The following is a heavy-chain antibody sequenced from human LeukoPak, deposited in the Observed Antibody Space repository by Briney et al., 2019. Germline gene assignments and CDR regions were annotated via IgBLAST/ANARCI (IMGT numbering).Heavy chain of an antibody. V-gene: IGHV3-48*03. CDR1: GFTFSSYE. Sequence: GGSLRLSCAASGFTFSSYEMNWVRQAPGKGLEWVSYISSSGSTIYYADSVKGRFTISRDNAKNSLYLQMNSLRAEDTALYYCARGYSSPYYFDYWGQGTLVTVSS. D-gene: IGHD6-6*01. CDR3: ARGYSSPYYFDY. J-gene: IGHJ4*02. CDR2: ISSSGSTI.